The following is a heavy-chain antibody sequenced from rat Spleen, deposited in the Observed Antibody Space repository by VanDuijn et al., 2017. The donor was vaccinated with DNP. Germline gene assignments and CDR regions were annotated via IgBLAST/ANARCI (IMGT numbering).Heavy chain of an antibody. CDR3: TTLNYYASLSGYFDY. D-gene: IGHD1-12*01. J-gene: IGHJ2*01. Sequence: EVQLVESGGGLVQPGRSLKLSCVASGFTFSNYWMYWIRQATGKGLEWVASINADGGTTYYPDSVKGRFTISRDNAKNTLYLQMDSLRSEDTATYYCTTLNYYASLSGYFDYWGQGAMVTVSS. CDR2: INADGGTT. V-gene: IGHV5-58*01. CDR1: GFTFSNYW.